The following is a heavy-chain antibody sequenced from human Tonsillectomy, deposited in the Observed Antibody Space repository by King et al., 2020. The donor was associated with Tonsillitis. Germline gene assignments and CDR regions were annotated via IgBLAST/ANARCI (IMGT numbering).Heavy chain of an antibody. CDR3: AKDSRSHFDY. Sequence: VQLVESGGGVVQPGRSLRLSCAASGFTFSSYGIHWVRQAPGKGREWVAVISYDGSNKYYADSVKGRFTISRDNSKNTLYLQMNSLGAEDTAVYYCAKDSRSHFDYWGQGTLVTVSS. CDR2: ISYDGSNK. V-gene: IGHV3-30*18. J-gene: IGHJ4*02. CDR1: GFTFSSYG.